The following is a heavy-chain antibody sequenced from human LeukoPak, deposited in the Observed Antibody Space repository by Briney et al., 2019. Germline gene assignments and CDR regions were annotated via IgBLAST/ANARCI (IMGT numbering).Heavy chain of an antibody. CDR1: GFTFSSSA. D-gene: IGHD1-26*01. Sequence: GGSLRLSCAASGFTFSSSAMSWVRQAPGKGLEWVSAISNNGGYTYYADSVQGRFTISRDNAKNSLYLQMNSLRAEDTAVYYCASGIGELPFDYWGQGTLVTVSS. CDR3: ASGIGELPFDY. CDR2: ISNNGGYT. J-gene: IGHJ4*02. V-gene: IGHV3-23*01.